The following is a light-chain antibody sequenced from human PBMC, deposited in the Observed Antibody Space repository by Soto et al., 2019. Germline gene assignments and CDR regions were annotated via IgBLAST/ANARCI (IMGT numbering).Light chain of an antibody. J-gene: IGKJ4*01. CDR2: DAS. CDR3: QQYDNLPLT. CDR1: QAIGTD. Sequence: IQMTQSPSSLSASLGDRVRITCRASQAIGTDLGWYQQKPGKAPKLLIYDASNLETGVPSRFSGSGSGTDFTFTISSLQPEDIATYYCQQYDNLPLTFGGGTKVDI. V-gene: IGKV1-33*01.